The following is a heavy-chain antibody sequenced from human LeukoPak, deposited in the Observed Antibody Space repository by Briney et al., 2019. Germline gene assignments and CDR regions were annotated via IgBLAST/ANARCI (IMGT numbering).Heavy chain of an antibody. Sequence: GASVKVSCKASGCTFSSYAISWVRQAPGQGLEWMGGISTNSGNTNLAQRFQDRVTMTTDTSTSTAYLELRSLRSDDTAVYFCVRGSHKWKNNSVGYWGQGTLFTVSS. V-gene: IGHV1-18*01. CDR3: VRGSHKWKNNSVGY. D-gene: IGHD1/OR15-1a*01. CDR1: GCTFSSYA. J-gene: IGHJ4*02. CDR2: ISTNSGNT.